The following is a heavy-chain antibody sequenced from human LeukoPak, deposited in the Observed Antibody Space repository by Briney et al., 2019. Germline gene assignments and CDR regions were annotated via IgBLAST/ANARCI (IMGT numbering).Heavy chain of an antibody. CDR3: ARDMSQIPRVFDY. D-gene: IGHD2-21*01. J-gene: IGHJ4*02. CDR1: GFTFSSYA. V-gene: IGHV3-30-3*01. Sequence: GGSLRLSCAASGFTFSSYAMHWVRQAPGKGLEWVAVISYDGSNKYYADSVKGRFTISRDNAKNSLYLQMNSLRAEDTAVYYCARDMSQIPRVFDYWGQGTLVTVSS. CDR2: ISYDGSNK.